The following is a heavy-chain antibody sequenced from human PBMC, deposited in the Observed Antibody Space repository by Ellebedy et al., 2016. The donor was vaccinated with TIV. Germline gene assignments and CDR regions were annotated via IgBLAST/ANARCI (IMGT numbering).Heavy chain of an antibody. V-gene: IGHV3-30*18. CDR2: ISNDANNN. J-gene: IGHJ4*02. D-gene: IGHD2-2*01. CDR1: GFTFSSYD. Sequence: GESLKISCAASGFTFSSYDMHWVRQAPGKGLEWLALISNDANNNYYADSVQGRFTISRDNSKNTLYLQMSSLRPEDTAVYFCAKVPVGFCSTPNCFYFDYWGQGTLLTVSS. CDR3: AKVPVGFCSTPNCFYFDY.